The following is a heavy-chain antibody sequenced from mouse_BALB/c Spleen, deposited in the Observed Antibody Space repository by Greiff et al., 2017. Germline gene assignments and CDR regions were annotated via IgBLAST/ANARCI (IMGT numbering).Heavy chain of an antibody. CDR3: ARAGNYHYAMDY. CDR1: GYAFTNYL. D-gene: IGHD2-1*01. J-gene: IGHJ4*01. Sequence: VQLQQSGAELVRPGTSVKVSCKASGYAFTNYLIEWVKQRPGQGLEWIGVINPGSGGTNYNEKFKGKATLTADKSSSTAYMQLSSLTSDDSAVYFCARAGNYHYAMDYWGQGTSVTVSS. V-gene: IGHV1-54*01. CDR2: INPGSGGT.